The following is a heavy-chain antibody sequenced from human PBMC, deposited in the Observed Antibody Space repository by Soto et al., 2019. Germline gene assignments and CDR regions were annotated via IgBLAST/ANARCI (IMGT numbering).Heavy chain of an antibody. V-gene: IGHV1-18*01. CDR2: ISAYNGNT. CDR3: ARVYRITMVRGELSEY. Sequence: QVQLVQSGAEVKKPGASVKVSCKASGYTFTSYGISWVRQAPGQGLEWMGWISAYNGNTNYAQKLQGRVTMTTDTSTSTAYVELRSLLSADPAVYYCARVYRITMVRGELSEYWGQGALVTVSS. D-gene: IGHD3-10*01. J-gene: IGHJ4*02. CDR1: GYTFTSYG.